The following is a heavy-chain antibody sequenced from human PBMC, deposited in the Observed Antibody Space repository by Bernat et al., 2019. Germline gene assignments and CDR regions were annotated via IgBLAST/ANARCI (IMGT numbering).Heavy chain of an antibody. CDR2: INHSGST. J-gene: IGHJ4*02. Sequence: QVQLQQWGAGLLKPSEPLSLTCAVYGGSFSGYYWSWIRQPPGKGLEWIGEINHSGSTNYNPSLKSRVTISVDTSKNQFSLKLSSVTAADTAVDYCARWARRYSWNYGFDYWGQGNLVTV. D-gene: IGHD1-7*01. V-gene: IGHV4-34*01. CDR3: ARWARRYSWNYGFDY. CDR1: GGSFSGYY.